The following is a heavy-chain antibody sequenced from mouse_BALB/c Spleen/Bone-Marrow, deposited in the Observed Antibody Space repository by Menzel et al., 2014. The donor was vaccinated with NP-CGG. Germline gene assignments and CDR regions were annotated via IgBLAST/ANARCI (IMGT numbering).Heavy chain of an antibody. CDR3: ASYYGSSYMAY. Sequence: VQLQQSGAELVKPGASVKMSCTASGFTFTDYYMKWVKQSPGKSLEWIGDINPNNGDTFYNQKFKGKATLTIDKSSSTAYIQLNSQTSEVSAVYNCASYYGSSYMAYWGQGTPVTVSA. CDR2: INPNNGDT. J-gene: IGHJ3*01. V-gene: IGHV1-26*01. D-gene: IGHD1-1*01. CDR1: GFTFTDYY.